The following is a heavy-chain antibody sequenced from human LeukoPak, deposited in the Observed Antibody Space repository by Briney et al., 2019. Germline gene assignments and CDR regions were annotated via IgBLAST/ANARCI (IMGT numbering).Heavy chain of an antibody. J-gene: IGHJ6*02. CDR2: ISGDGSST. Sequence: GGSLRLSCAASGFTFDDYAMHWVRQAPGKGLEWVSLISGDGSSTYYADSVKGRFTISRDNSKNSLYLQMNSLRTEDTALYYCAKDIGESYYYYYGMDVWGQGTTVTVSS. D-gene: IGHD3-10*01. CDR1: GFTFDDYA. V-gene: IGHV3-43*02. CDR3: AKDIGESYYYYYGMDV.